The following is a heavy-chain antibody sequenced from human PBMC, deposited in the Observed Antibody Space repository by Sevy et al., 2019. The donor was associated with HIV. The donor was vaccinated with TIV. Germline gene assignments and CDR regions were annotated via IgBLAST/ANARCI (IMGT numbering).Heavy chain of an antibody. J-gene: IGHJ1*01. CDR1: GFTFASYT. CDR3: AKYSGSWL. Sequence: GGSLRLSCVGSGFTFASYTMSWVRQSPGKGLEWVSAISDNGGSTYYAYSVKGRFTISRDNSKSTLYLQVNSLRVEDTAVYYCAKYSGSWLWGQGTLVTVSS. D-gene: IGHD1-26*01. V-gene: IGHV3-23*01. CDR2: ISDNGGST.